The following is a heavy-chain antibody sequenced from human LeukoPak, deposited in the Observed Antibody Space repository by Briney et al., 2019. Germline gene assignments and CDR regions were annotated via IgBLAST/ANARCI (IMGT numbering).Heavy chain of an antibody. CDR3: ARGRNVYGDYGRWYFDL. V-gene: IGHV1-69*13. Sequence: ASVKVSCKASGGTFSSYAISWVRQAPGQGLEWMGGIIPIFGTANYAQKFQGRVTITADESTSTAYMELSSLGSEDTAVYYCARGRNVYGDYGRWYFDLWGRGTLVTVSS. CDR1: GGTFSSYA. J-gene: IGHJ2*01. D-gene: IGHD4-17*01. CDR2: IIPIFGTA.